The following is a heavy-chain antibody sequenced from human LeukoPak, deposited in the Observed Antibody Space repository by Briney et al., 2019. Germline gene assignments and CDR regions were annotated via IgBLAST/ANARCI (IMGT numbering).Heavy chain of an antibody. Sequence: SETLSLTCTVSGGSISTVGHFWSWIRQPPGKGLEWIGYIYYSGSTYYNPSLKSRVTISVDRSKDHFSLKVSSVTAADTAVYYCARMWSNYYYMDVWGKGTTVTVSS. CDR2: IYYSGST. CDR3: ARMWSNYYYMDV. CDR1: GGSISTVGHF. D-gene: IGHD3-3*01. J-gene: IGHJ6*03. V-gene: IGHV4-30-2*01.